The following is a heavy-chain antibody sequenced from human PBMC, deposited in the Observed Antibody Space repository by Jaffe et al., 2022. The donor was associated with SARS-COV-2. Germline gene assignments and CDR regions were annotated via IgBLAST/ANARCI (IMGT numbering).Heavy chain of an antibody. D-gene: IGHD3-10*01. J-gene: IGHJ4*02. CDR1: GFTFDDYA. CDR2: ISWNSGNI. V-gene: IGHV3-9*01. CDR3: AKDMSYASGSYLDY. Sequence: EVQLVESGGGLVQPGRSLRLSCAASGFTFDDYAMHWVRQAPGKGLEWVSGISWNSGNIGYADSVRGRFTISRDNAKNSLYLQMNSLRAEDTALYYCAKDMSYASGSYLDYWGQGTLVTVSS.